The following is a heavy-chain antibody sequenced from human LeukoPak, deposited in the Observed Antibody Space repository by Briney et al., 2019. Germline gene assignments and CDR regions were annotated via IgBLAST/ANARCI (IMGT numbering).Heavy chain of an antibody. CDR3: ARALRIDY. D-gene: IGHD3-16*01. CDR1: GFTFGDYV. CDR2: IRSKAYGGTT. J-gene: IGHJ4*01. V-gene: IGHV3-49*04. Sequence: GGSLRLSCTASGFTFGDYVMSWVRQAPGKGLEWVGFIRSKAYGGTTEFAASVKGRFTISRGDSKSIAYLQMNSLKTEDTAVYYCARALRIDYWGHGTLVTVSS.